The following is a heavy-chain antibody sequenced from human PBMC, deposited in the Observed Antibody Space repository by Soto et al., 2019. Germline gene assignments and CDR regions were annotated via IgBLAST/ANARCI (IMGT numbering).Heavy chain of an antibody. J-gene: IGHJ6*01. CDR2: INPNSGGT. V-gene: IGHV1-2*02. CDR1: GYTFTGYY. Sequence: ASVKVSCKASGYTFTGYYMHWVRQAPGQGLEWMGWINPNSGGTNYAQKFQGRVTMTRDTSISTAYMELSRLRSDDTAVYYCARARISSGWYGDYCYGMYVWGQGTTVTV. D-gene: IGHD6-19*01. CDR3: ARARISSGWYGDYCYGMYV.